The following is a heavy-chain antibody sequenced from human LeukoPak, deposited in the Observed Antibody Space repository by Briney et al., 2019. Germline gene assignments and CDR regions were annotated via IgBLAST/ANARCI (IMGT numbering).Heavy chain of an antibody. CDR1: GSSFTSYW. J-gene: IGHJ4*02. CDR3: ARRWVTMVRGVISEPFDY. D-gene: IGHD3-10*01. CDR2: IYPGDSGT. Sequence: GESLKISCKGSGSSFTSYWIGWVRQMPGKGLEWMGIIYPGDSGTRYSPSFQGQVTISADKSISTAYLQWSSLKASDTAMYYCARRWVTMVRGVISEPFDYWGQGTLVTVSS. V-gene: IGHV5-51*01.